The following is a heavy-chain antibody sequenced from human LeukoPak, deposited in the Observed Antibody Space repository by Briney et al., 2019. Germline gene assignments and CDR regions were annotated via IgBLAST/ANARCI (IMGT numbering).Heavy chain of an antibody. CDR2: INHSGST. J-gene: IGHJ6*02. Sequence: SETLSLTCAVYGGSFSGYYWSWIRQPPGNGLEWIGEINHSGSTNYNPSLKSRVTISVDTSKSQFSLKLSSVTAADTAVYYCARGGNMITTYYYHGMDVWGQGTTVTVSS. CDR3: ARGGNMITTYYYHGMDV. D-gene: IGHD3-22*01. CDR1: GGSFSGYY. V-gene: IGHV4-34*01.